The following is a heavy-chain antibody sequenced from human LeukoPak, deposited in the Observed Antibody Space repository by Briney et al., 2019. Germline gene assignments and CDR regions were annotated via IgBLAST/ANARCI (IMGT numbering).Heavy chain of an antibody. CDR3: GLSGNYYYYYMDV. V-gene: IGHV1-69*13. CDR1: GGTFRTFA. CDR2: IIPIFGIP. D-gene: IGHD6-25*01. J-gene: IGHJ6*03. Sequence: SVKVSCKASGGTFRTFAISWVRQAPGQGLEWMGGIIPIFGIPDSAQKFQGRLTITAHESTTTAYMELSSLRSDDTAIYYCGLSGNYYYYYMDVWGKGTTVTISS.